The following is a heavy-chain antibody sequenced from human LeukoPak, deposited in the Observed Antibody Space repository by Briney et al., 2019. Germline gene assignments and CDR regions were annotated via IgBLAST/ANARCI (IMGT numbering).Heavy chain of an antibody. D-gene: IGHD5-12*01. CDR2: IWYDGSNK. Sequence: GRSLRLSCAASGFTFSSYGMHWVRQAPGKGLEWVAVIWYDGSNKYYGDSVKGRFTISRDNSKNTLYLQMNSLRAEDTAVYYCARDTSGYSGYDSGFDYWGQGTLVTVSS. V-gene: IGHV3-33*01. CDR3: ARDTSGYSGYDSGFDY. CDR1: GFTFSSYG. J-gene: IGHJ4*02.